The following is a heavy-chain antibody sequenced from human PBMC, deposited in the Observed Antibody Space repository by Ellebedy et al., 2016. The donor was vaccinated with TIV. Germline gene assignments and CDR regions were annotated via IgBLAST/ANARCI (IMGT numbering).Heavy chain of an antibody. V-gene: IGHV3-7*01. CDR1: GFTFSHYY. CDR3: ARETPNRAFDI. D-gene: IGHD1-14*01. CDR2: IDQNGGEK. Sequence: GESLKISCAASGFTFSHYYMTWVRQAPGNGLELVANIDQNGGEKSYVDSVKGRFTISRDNAKNSLFLQMNSLRVEDKAVYYCARETPNRAFDIWGQGAMVTVSS. J-gene: IGHJ3*02.